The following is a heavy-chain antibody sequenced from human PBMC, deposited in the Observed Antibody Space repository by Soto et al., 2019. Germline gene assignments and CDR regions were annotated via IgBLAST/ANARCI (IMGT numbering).Heavy chain of an antibody. CDR2: IYWDGDK. J-gene: IGHJ4*02. V-gene: IGHV2-5*02. CDR1: GFSLTTTGVG. D-gene: IGHD3-22*01. Sequence: QITLEESGPTLVKPTQTLTLTCTFSGFSLTTTGVGVGWVRQPPGKALEWLALIYWDGDKRYNPSLKSRLTLTKDSSMNQLVLTMTNMNPADTATYYCAHRTALYDSSGLGYDSWGQGTLVTVSS. CDR3: AHRTALYDSSGLGYDS.